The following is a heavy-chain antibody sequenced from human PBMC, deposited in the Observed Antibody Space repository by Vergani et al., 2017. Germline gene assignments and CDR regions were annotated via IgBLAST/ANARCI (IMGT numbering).Heavy chain of an antibody. Sequence: QLQLQESGPGLVKPSETLSLTCTVSGGSISSSSYYWGWIRQPPGKGLEWIGSIYYSGSTYYNPSLKSRVTISVDTSKNQFSLKLSSVTAADTAVYYCARHIILDGDYEGHYFDYWGQGTLVTVSS. J-gene: IGHJ4*02. CDR2: IYYSGST. CDR3: ARHIILDGDYEGHYFDY. D-gene: IGHD4-17*01. V-gene: IGHV4-39*01. CDR1: GGSISSSSYY.